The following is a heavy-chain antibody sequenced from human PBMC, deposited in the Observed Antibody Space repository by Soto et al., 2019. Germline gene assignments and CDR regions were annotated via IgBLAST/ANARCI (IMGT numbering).Heavy chain of an antibody. Sequence: QITLKESGPTLVTPTQSLTLTCAFSGFSLSTSGLGVAWIRQPPGKALEWLALIYWDDDARYGPSLKSRLTITKDTSINTAYMELNSLTSEDAAVYYCARAIRNELLSDYWGQGTLVSVSS. CDR3: ARAIRNELLSDY. V-gene: IGHV2-5*05. CDR1: GFSLSTSGLG. CDR2: IYWDDDA. D-gene: IGHD1-26*01. J-gene: IGHJ4*02.